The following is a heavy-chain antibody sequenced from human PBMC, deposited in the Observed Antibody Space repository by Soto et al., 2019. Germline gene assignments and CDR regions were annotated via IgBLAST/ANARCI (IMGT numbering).Heavy chain of an antibody. CDR3: ARHTRNKFDP. CDR2: IYYSKRTSYNSGST. J-gene: IGHJ5*02. V-gene: IGHV4-39*01. Sequence: SSETLSLTCTVSGDSMTSSSYYWGWIRQPPGKGLEWIGSIYYSKRTSYNSGSTYYSPSLKSRVTISGDTSKSQFSLNLSSVTAADTAVYYCARHTRNKFDPWGQGTLVTVSS. CDR1: GDSMTSSSYY.